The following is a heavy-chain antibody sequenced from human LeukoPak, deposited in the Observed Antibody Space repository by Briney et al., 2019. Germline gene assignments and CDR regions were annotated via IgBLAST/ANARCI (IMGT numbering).Heavy chain of an antibody. V-gene: IGHV4-39*07. CDR1: GGSISSSIYY. Sequence: SETLSLTCTVSGGSISSSIYYWGWIRQPPGKGLEWIGSIYYSGSTYYNPSLKSRVTISVDTSKNQFSLKLSSVTAADTAVYYCARGECSSTSCYRVFDYWGQGTLVTVSS. J-gene: IGHJ4*02. D-gene: IGHD2-2*02. CDR2: IYYSGST. CDR3: ARGECSSTSCYRVFDY.